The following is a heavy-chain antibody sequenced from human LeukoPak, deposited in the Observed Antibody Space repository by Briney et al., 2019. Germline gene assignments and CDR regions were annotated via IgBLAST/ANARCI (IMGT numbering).Heavy chain of an antibody. CDR2: ISYDGRNE. J-gene: IGHJ4*02. Sequence: GGSLRLSCAASGFTFNNYAIHWVRQAPGKGLEWGAVISYDGRNEYYADSVKGRFTISRDNSKNTLYLQMNSLRAEDTAVYYCAIERSSYEYYFDYWGQGTLVTVSS. CDR3: AIERSSYEYYFDY. D-gene: IGHD5-12*01. CDR1: GFTFNNYA. V-gene: IGHV3-30*04.